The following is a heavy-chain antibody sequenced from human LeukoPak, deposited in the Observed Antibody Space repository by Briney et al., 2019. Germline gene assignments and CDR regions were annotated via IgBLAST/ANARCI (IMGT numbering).Heavy chain of an antibody. Sequence: GGSLRLSCAASGFTFSSYWMSWVRQAPGKGLEWVANIKQDGIEKYYVESDKGQFTISRENAKNSLYLQMNSLIAEDTAVYYCAGDSSSWYYYYYMDVWGKGTTVTVSS. CDR3: AGDSSSWYYYYYMDV. CDR1: GFTFSSYW. CDR2: IKQDGIEK. V-gene: IGHV3-7*01. J-gene: IGHJ6*03. D-gene: IGHD6-13*01.